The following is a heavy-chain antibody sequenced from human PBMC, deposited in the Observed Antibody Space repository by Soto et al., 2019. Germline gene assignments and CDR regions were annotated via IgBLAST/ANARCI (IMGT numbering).Heavy chain of an antibody. D-gene: IGHD2-8*01. CDR3: VRENRVSNMGLRA. V-gene: IGHV3-74*01. CDR1: GFTFSGDW. J-gene: IGHJ4*02. Sequence: EVLLVESGGGSVQPGGSLRLSCVASGFTFSGDWMHWVRQVPGKGLEWVSCIGHDGTRTRYAESVKGRFTISRDNAKNTLYLQMNSLTVDDTAVYYCVRENRVSNMGLRAWGQETLVIASS. CDR2: IGHDGTRT.